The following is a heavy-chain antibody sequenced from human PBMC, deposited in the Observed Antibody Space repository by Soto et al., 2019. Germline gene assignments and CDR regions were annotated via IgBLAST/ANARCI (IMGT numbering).Heavy chain of an antibody. V-gene: IGHV5-51*01. J-gene: IGHJ6*02. CDR2: IYPGDSDT. D-gene: IGHD6-13*01. Sequence: GESLKISCKGSGYSFTSYWIGWVRQMPGKGLEWMGIIYPGDSDTRYSPSFQGQVTISADKSISTPYLQWSSLKASDTAMYYCASARAAAGSYYYYGMDVWGQGNTVTV. CDR1: GYSFTSYW. CDR3: ASARAAAGSYYYYGMDV.